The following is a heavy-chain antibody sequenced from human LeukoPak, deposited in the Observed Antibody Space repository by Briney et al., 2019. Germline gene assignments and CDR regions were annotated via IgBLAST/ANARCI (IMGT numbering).Heavy chain of an antibody. D-gene: IGHD2-2*01. CDR2: ISGSGGST. J-gene: IGHJ4*02. CDR3: AKTRRYCSSTSCPGPFDY. CDR1: GFTFSSYA. Sequence: GGSLRLSCAASGFTFSSYAMSWVRQAPGKGLEWVSAISGSGGSTYYADSVEGRFTISRDNSKNTLYLQMNSLRAEDTAVYYCAKTRRYCSSTSCPGPFDYWGQGTLVTVSS. V-gene: IGHV3-23*01.